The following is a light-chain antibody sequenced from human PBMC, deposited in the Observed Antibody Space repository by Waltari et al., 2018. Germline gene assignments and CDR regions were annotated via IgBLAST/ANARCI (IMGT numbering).Light chain of an antibody. V-gene: IGLV2-14*01. Sequence: QSALPQPASVSGSPGQSITIPCTGTSSDVGFYHYLSWYQQHPGKAPKLMIYDVRERPSGVSNRFSGSKSGNTASLTISGLQAEDEADYYCNSYAGSSSWVFGGGTKLTVL. CDR3: NSYAGSSSWV. CDR2: DVR. CDR1: SSDVGFYHY. J-gene: IGLJ3*02.